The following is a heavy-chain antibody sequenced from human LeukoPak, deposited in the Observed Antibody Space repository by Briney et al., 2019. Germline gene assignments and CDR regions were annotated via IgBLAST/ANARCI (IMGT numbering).Heavy chain of an antibody. J-gene: IGHJ4*02. CDR3: AKVQKTGTGRGYSDY. D-gene: IGHD3-10*01. CDR2: IDYSGST. Sequence: SETLSLTCTVSGGSISSSSYSWGWIRQPPGKGLEWIGNIDYSGSTFQYPSLKSRVTISTDTSKNQCSLELSSVTAADSAVYYCAKVQKTGTGRGYSDYWGQGTLVTVSS. CDR1: GGSISSSSYS. V-gene: IGHV4-39*07.